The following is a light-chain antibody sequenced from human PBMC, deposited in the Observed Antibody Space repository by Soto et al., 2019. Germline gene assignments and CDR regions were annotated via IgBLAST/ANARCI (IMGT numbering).Light chain of an antibody. J-gene: IGKJ4*01. CDR3: QQYGGSPLVT. CDR2: GAS. CDR1: QSISSGY. V-gene: IGKV3-20*01. Sequence: ETVLTQSPGTLSLSPGERATLSCRASQSISSGYLAWYQQRPGQAPRLLISGASNRATGIPDRFSGSGSGTDFNLTISRLEPEDFAVSYCQQYGGSPLVTFGGGTKVEIK.